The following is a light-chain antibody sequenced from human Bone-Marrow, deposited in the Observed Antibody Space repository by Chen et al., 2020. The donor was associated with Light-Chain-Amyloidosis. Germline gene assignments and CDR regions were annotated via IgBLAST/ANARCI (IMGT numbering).Light chain of an antibody. CDR3: QSDQGSSQGV. CDR2: EDD. Sequence: NFMLTQPHSVSDAPGKTVIISCTPSSGSIATNYVQWYQQRPGSSPTTVIDEDDQRPSGVPERFSGSSDRSSNSATLTISGVEAEDESDYYCQSDQGSSQGVFGGGTKLTVL. CDR1: SGSIATNY. V-gene: IGLV6-57*01. J-gene: IGLJ3*02.